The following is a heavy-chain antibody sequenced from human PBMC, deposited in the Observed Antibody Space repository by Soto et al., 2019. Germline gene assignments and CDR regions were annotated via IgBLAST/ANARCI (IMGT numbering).Heavy chain of an antibody. Sequence: SQTLSLTCAISWDSVSRNSAACNWIRQSPSRGLEWLGRTYYRSKWYNDYAVSVKSRITINPDTSKNQFSLQLNSVTPEDTAVYYCARGLMWELLRIISDYYYGMDVWGQGTTVTVSS. CDR3: ARGLMWELLRIISDYYYGMDV. CDR1: WDSVSRNSAA. V-gene: IGHV6-1*01. CDR2: TYYRSKWYN. J-gene: IGHJ6*02. D-gene: IGHD1-26*01.